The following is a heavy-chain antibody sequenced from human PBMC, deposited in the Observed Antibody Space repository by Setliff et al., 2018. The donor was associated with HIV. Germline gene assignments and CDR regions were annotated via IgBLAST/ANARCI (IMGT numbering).Heavy chain of an antibody. CDR2: ISTTGST. CDR3: ARHDITLVRGLV. J-gene: IGHJ6*02. V-gene: IGHV4-61*09. D-gene: IGHD3-10*01. CDR1: GDSISSGSYF. Sequence: SETLSLTCTVSGDSISSGSYFWIWIRQPAGKGLERIGHISTTGSTNYNPSLKSRVIMSVDTSRNQFSLKLSSVTAADTAVYYCARHDITLVRGLVWGQGTTVTVSS.